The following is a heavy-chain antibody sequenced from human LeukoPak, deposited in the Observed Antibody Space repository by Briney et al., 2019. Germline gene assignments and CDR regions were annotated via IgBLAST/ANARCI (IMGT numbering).Heavy chain of an antibody. Sequence: PSESLSLTCAVYGGSFSGYYWSWIRQPPGKGLEWIGVINRSGSTNYNPSLKCRVTISADTSKNQFSLQLSSVTAADTAVYYCGRGVIWGQGTQVSVCS. CDR1: GGSFSGYY. CDR3: GRGVI. V-gene: IGHV4-34*01. J-gene: IGHJ4*02. D-gene: IGHD3-16*02. CDR2: INRSGST.